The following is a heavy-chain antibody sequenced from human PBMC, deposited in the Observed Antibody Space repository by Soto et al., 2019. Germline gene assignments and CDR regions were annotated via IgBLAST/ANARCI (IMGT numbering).Heavy chain of an antibody. CDR3: ATEIGIAAAGTLPDYYYYCMDV. CDR2: INTNTGNP. V-gene: IGHV7-4-1*01. Sequence: ASVKVSCKASGYTFTSYAMNWVRQAPGQGLEWMGWINTNTGNPTYAQGFTGRFVFSLDTSVSTAYLQICSLKAEDTAVYYCATEIGIAAAGTLPDYYYYCMDVWGQGTTVTISS. D-gene: IGHD6-13*01. CDR1: GYTFTSYA. J-gene: IGHJ6*02.